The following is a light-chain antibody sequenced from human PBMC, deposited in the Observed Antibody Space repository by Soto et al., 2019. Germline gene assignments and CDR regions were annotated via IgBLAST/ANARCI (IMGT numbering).Light chain of an antibody. J-gene: IGKJ1*01. V-gene: IGKV3-15*01. CDR3: QQYNDWPRWT. Sequence: EIMMTQSPATLSVSPGERATLSCRASQSVSNNLAWYQQKPGQAPRLLIFDASTRATGIPARFSGRGTGTEFTLTISSLQSEDFAVYYCQQYNDWPRWTFGQGTKVEIK. CDR2: DAS. CDR1: QSVSNN.